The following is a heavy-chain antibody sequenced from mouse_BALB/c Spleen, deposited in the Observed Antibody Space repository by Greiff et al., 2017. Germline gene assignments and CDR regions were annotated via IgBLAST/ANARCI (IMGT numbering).Heavy chain of an antibody. CDR3: ARTGYDGFAY. J-gene: IGHJ2*01. CDR1: GYSFTGYF. D-gene: IGHD2-2*01. CDR2: INPYNGDT. V-gene: IGHV1-20*02. Sequence: VQLQQSGPELVKPGASVKISCKASGYSFTGYFMNWVMQSHGKSLEWIGRINPYNGDTFYNQKFKGKATLTVDKSSSTAHMELRSLASEDSAVYYCARTGYDGFAYWGQGTTLTVSS.